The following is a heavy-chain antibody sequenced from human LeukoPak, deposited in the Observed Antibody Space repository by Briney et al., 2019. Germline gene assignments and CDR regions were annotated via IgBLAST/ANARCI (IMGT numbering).Heavy chain of an antibody. CDR2: LFSGRTT. CDR1: AGSISSTSHH. D-gene: IGHD5-12*01. CDR3: VRHDGRGGATMGVLDS. V-gene: IGHV4-39*01. J-gene: IGHJ4*02. Sequence: PSETLSLTCTVSAGSISSTSHHWGWIRQSPGKGLEWIGSLFSGRTTYYNPSLDSRVTISVVTSKNQFSLQLNSVTAADTAVYYCVRHDGRGGATMGVLDSWGQGSLVTVSS.